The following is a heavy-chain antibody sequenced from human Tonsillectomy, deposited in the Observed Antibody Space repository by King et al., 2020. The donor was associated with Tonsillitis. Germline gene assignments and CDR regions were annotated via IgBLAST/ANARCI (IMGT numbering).Heavy chain of an antibody. D-gene: IGHD4-17*01. CDR3: AREGDFGDYLYYYYMDV. V-gene: IGHV3-33*08. J-gene: IGHJ6*03. CDR2: IWYDGSNK. CDR1: GFTFSSYG. Sequence: VQLVESGGGVVQPGRSLRLSCAASGFTFSSYGMHWVRQAPGKGLEWVAVIWYDGSNKYYADSVKARFTISRDNSKNTLYLQMNSLRAEDTAVYYCAREGDFGDYLYYYYMDVWGKGTTVTVSS.